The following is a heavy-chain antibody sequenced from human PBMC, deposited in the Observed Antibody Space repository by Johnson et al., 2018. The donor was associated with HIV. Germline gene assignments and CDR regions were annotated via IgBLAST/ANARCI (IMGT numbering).Heavy chain of an antibody. CDR2: ISYDGSIK. V-gene: IGHV3-30*04. J-gene: IGHJ3*02. CDR1: GFTFSSYT. D-gene: IGHD2-2*01. Sequence: QVQLVESGGGVVQPGRSLRLSCVASGFTFSSYTMHWVRQAPGKGLEWVAVISYDGSIKYYADSVKGRFTISRDNSKNTLYLQMNSQRAEDTAVYYCARDRCSSTSCIDAFDIWGQGTMVTVSS. CDR3: ARDRCSSTSCIDAFDI.